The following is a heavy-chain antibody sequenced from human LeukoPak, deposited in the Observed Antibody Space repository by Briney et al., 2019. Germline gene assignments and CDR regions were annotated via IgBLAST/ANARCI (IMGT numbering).Heavy chain of an antibody. J-gene: IGHJ4*02. D-gene: IGHD4-23*01. Sequence: GGSLRLSCAGTGFTFSDFGMHWVRQAPGKGLDWVAVISYEGGTTHYADSVRGRFTISRDNSKNTLYLQMNTLRAEDTAVYYCAASYGGNSGGEYYFDYWGQGTLVTVSS. V-gene: IGHV3-30*03. CDR3: AASYGGNSGGEYYFDY. CDR1: GFTFSDFG. CDR2: ISYEGGTT.